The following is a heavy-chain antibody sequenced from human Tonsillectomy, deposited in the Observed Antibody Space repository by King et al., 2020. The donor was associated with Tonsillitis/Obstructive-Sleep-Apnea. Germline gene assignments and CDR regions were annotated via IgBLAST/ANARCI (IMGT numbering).Heavy chain of an antibody. CDR2: IYWDDDK. D-gene: IGHD5-18*01. CDR3: ALDVDTAMVPGAFDY. V-gene: IGHV2-5*02. CDR1: GFSLSTSGVG. Sequence: ITLKESGPTLVKPTQTLTLTCTFSGFSLSTSGVGVGWIRQPPGKALEWLALIYWDDDKRYSPSLKSRLTITKDTSKHQVVLTMTNMAPVDTATYYCALDVDTAMVPGAFDYWGQGTLVTVSS. J-gene: IGHJ4*02.